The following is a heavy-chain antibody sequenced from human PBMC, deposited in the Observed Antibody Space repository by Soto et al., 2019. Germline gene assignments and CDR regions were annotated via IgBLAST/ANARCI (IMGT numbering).Heavy chain of an antibody. V-gene: IGHV1-69*02. CDR1: GGTFSSYT. J-gene: IGHJ4*02. CDR3: AVAGRSGYYDGDAMDY. Sequence: QVQLVQSGAEVKKPGSSVKVSCKASGGTFSSYTISWVRQAPGQGLEWMGRIITILGIANYAQKFQVRVTITADKYTSTAYMELSSARSEDPAVYYCAVAGRSGYYDGDAMDYWGQGTLVTVSS. D-gene: IGHD3-22*01. CDR2: IITILGIA.